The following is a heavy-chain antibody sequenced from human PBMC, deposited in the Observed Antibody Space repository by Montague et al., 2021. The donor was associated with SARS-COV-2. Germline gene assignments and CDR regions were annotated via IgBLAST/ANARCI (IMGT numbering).Heavy chain of an antibody. CDR1: GGSISSSSYY. J-gene: IGHJ4*02. CDR3: ASMVRAQVYYFDY. CDR2: IFYSGST. D-gene: IGHD3-10*01. Sequence: SETLSLTCTVSGGSISSSSYYWGWIHQPPGKGLEWIGSIFYSGSTDYXXXLKSRVTISVDTSKNQFSLKLSSVTAADTAVYYCASMVRAQVYYFDYWGQGTLVTVSS. V-gene: IGHV4-39*01.